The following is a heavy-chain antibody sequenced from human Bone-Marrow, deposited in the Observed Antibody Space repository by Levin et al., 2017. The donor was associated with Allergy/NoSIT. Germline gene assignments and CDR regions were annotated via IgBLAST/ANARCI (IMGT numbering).Heavy chain of an antibody. J-gene: IGHJ4*02. CDR1: GYIFTSHG. CDR2: INTNTGNP. CDR3: ARVGCSTISCYGDKIDY. D-gene: IGHD2-2*01. Sequence: PGESLKISCKASGYIFTSHGMNWVRQAPGQGLEWMGWINTNTGNPTYAQGFTGRMVFFLDPSVSTAYLEISSLKTEDTAVYYCARVGCSTISCYGDKIDYWGQGTLVTVSS. V-gene: IGHV7-4-1*02.